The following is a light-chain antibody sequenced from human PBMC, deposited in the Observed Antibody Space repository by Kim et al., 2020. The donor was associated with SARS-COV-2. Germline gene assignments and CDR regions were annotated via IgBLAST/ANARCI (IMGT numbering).Light chain of an antibody. CDR3: QQHSKWRPAPS. CDR1: DSIFTN. J-gene: IGKJ1*01. V-gene: IGKV3-11*01. Sequence: PEEEANLSRRASDSIFTNLAWDPQRRGQAPRRLIYEAAIRATVMPEKCSGSGSLTDFTLSISSLDPEDFAMYFSQQHSKWRPAPSFGKGTKGDIK. CDR2: EAA.